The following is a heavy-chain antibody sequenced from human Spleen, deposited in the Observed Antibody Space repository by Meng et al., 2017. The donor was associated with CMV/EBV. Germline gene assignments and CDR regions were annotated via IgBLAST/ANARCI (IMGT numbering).Heavy chain of an antibody. Sequence: GESLKISCAASGFTFSSYSMNWVRQAPGKGLEWISYISSVGNNMYYADSVKGRFTISRDNAKNSLYLQMNSLGAEDTAVYYCVSNYYDSSGYYPLDYWGQGTLVTVSS. J-gene: IGHJ4*02. D-gene: IGHD3-22*01. V-gene: IGHV3-48*04. CDR2: ISSVGNNM. CDR3: VSNYYDSSGYYPLDY. CDR1: GFTFSSYS.